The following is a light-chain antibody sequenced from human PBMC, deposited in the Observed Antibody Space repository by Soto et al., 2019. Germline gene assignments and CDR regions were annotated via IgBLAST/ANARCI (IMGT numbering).Light chain of an antibody. Sequence: ESVLTQSPGTLSLSPWERATIAGWALQSVSSGYLAWYQQKPGQAPRLLIYGASTRATGIPDRFSGSVSGTDFTLTISRLEPEDFAVYYCQQYRSSPSITFGQGTRLEI. CDR2: GAS. V-gene: IGKV3-20*01. CDR1: QSVSSGY. CDR3: QQYRSSPSIT. J-gene: IGKJ5*01.